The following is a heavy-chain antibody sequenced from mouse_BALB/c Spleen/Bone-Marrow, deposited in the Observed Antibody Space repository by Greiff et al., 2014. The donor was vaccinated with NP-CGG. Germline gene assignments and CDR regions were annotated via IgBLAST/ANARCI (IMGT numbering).Heavy chain of an antibody. J-gene: IGHJ1*01. CDR3: ARSRGYYDYWYFDV. CDR2: IDPSDSYT. CDR1: GYTFTSYW. V-gene: IGHV1-69*02. Sequence: QVQLKQSGAELVKPGASVKLSCKASGYTFTSYWMHWVKQRPGQGLEWIGEIDPSDSYTNYNQKFKGKATLTVDKSSSTAYMQLSSLTPEDSAVYYCARSRGYYDYWYFDVWGAGTTVTVSS. D-gene: IGHD2-4*01.